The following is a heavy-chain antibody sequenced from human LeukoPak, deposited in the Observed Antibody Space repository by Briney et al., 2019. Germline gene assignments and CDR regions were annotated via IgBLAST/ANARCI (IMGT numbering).Heavy chain of an antibody. CDR2: IYYTGSA. CDR1: GGSISSYY. D-gene: IGHD4-17*01. Sequence: SETLSLTCTVSGGSISSYYWSWIRQPPGKGLEWIGYIYYTGSANYNPSLESRVTISVDTSKNQFSLKLNSVTAADTAVYFCARQGRSTVTTIDYWGQGTLVTVSS. V-gene: IGHV4-59*08. J-gene: IGHJ4*02. CDR3: ARQGRSTVTTIDY.